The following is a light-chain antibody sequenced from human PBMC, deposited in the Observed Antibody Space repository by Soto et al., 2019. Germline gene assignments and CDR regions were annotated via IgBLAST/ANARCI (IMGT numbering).Light chain of an antibody. Sequence: QSVLTQAPSASGTPGQRVTISCSGSSSDIGSNTVNWYQQLPGTAPKLLIYSNNQRPAWVPDRFSGAKSGTSASLAISGLQSEDEAGYYCAAWDDSLSGDVVFGGGTKLTVL. J-gene: IGLJ2*01. CDR1: SSDIGSNT. CDR2: SNN. CDR3: AAWDDSLSGDVV. V-gene: IGLV1-44*01.